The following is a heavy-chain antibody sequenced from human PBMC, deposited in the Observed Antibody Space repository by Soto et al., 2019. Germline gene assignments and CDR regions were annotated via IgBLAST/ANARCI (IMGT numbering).Heavy chain of an antibody. D-gene: IGHD3-3*01. CDR1: GGTFNTYA. V-gene: IGHV1-69*06. CDR3: DRPFLEWLYDAFHI. J-gene: IGHJ3*02. Sequence: QVQLVQSGAEVKKPGSSVRVSCKASGGTFNTYAISCVRQAPGQELEWMGGVIPLYGTPNYAQKSQGRVTISADKSTSTGYTELSSLTSEDTAVYYCDRPFLEWLYDAFHIWGQGTMVTVSS. CDR2: VIPLYGTP.